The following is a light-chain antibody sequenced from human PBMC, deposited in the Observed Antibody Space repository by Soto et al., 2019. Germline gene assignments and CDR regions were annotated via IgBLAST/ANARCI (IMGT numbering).Light chain of an antibody. V-gene: IGKV1-39*01. CDR1: QSMSSS. Sequence: DIQMTQSPSSLSASVGDRVTITCRASQSMSSSLNWYQQKPGKAPDLLIYAASNLQSGVPSRFSGSGSGTDFTLTISSLQPEDFATYYCQQSYSSPQMYTFGQGTKLEIK. CDR3: QQSYSSPQMYT. CDR2: AAS. J-gene: IGKJ2*01.